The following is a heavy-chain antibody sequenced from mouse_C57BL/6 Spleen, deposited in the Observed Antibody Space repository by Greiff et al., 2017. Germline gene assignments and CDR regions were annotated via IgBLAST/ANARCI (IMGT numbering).Heavy chain of an antibody. CDR1: GYSITSGYY. D-gene: IGHD1-1*01. V-gene: IGHV3-6*01. J-gene: IGHJ4*01. CDR2: ISYDGSN. Sequence: ESGPGLVKPSQSLSLTCSVTGYSITSGYYWTWIRQFPGNKLEWMGYISYDGSNNYNPSLKNRISITRDTSKNQFFLKLNSVTTEDTATYYCARFTTVVATDYARDYWGQGTSVTVSS. CDR3: ARFTTVVATDYARDY.